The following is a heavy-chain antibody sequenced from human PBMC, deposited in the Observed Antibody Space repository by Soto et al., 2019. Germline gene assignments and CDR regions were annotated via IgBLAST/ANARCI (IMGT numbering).Heavy chain of an antibody. Sequence: GESLKISCKGSGYSFAGYWISWVRQKPGKGLEWMGRIDPSDSQTYYSPSFRGHVTISVTKSITTVFLQWSSLRASDTAMYYCARQIYDSDTGPNFQYYFDSWGQGTPVTVSS. V-gene: IGHV5-10-1*01. J-gene: IGHJ4*02. CDR1: GYSFAGYW. CDR2: IDPSDSQT. D-gene: IGHD3-22*01. CDR3: ARQIYDSDTGPNFQYYFDS.